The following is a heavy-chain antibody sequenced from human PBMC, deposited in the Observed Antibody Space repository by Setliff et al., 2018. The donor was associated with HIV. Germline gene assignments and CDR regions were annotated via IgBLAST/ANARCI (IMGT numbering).Heavy chain of an antibody. V-gene: IGHV1-69*04. Sequence: ASVKVSCKASGYTFTSYGISWVRQAPGQGLEWMGRIIPILGIANYAQKFQGRVTITADKSTSTAYMELSSLRSEDTAVYYCVKAVIVVIPAAIFDYWGQGTLVTVSS. CDR3: VKAVIVVIPAAIFDY. D-gene: IGHD2-2*01. J-gene: IGHJ4*02. CDR2: IIPILGIA. CDR1: GYTFTSYG.